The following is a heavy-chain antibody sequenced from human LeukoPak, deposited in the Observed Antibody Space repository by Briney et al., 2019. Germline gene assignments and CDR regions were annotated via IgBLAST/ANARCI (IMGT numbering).Heavy chain of an antibody. J-gene: IGHJ6*02. CDR2: INHSGST. CDR3: ARGGFYYYYGMDV. CDR1: GFTFSNYW. V-gene: IGHV4-34*01. Sequence: PGGSLRLSCAASGFTFSNYWMSWIRQPPGKGLEWIGEINHSGSTNYNPSLKSRVTISVDTSKNQFSLKLSSVTAADTAVYYCARGGFYYYYGMDVWGQGTTVTVSS.